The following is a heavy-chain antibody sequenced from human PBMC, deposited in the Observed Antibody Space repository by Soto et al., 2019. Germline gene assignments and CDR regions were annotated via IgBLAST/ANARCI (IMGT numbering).Heavy chain of an antibody. J-gene: IGHJ6*03. V-gene: IGHV4-31*03. CDR3: ARVTTPYGDYGRFYHYMYD. CDR1: GGSISSADYY. CDR2: IYYSGST. Sequence: QVQLQESGPGLVKPSQTLSLICNVSGGSISSADYYWSWIRQHPGKGLEWIGYIYYSGSTYYNPSLKGRVTIAVDTSKNQFSLKLSSVTAGDTAVYYCARVTTPYGDYGRFYHYMYDGDKGTTVTDSS. D-gene: IGHD4-17*01.